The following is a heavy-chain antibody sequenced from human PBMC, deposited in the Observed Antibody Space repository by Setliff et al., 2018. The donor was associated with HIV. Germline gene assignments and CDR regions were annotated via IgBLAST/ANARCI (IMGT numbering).Heavy chain of an antibody. J-gene: IGHJ4*02. Sequence: PGGSLRLSCTASGFAFGDFPMSWVRQAPGKGLEWVGFISSSSRSKYYADSVKGRFTISRDNAKNSLYLQMNSLTAEDTAVYYCARDVSWRVRTYIDYWGQGALVTVSS. CDR1: GFAFGDFP. D-gene: IGHD3-3*01. CDR3: ARDVSWRVRTYIDY. V-gene: IGHV3-21*01. CDR2: ISSSSRSK.